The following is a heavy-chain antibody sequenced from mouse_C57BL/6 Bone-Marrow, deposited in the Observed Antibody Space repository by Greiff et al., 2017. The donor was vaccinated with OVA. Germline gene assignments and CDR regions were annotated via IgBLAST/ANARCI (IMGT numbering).Heavy chain of an antibody. CDR1: GYTFTSYG. V-gene: IGHV1-81*01. J-gene: IGHJ2*01. D-gene: IGHD1-1*01. Sequence: VQLQQSGAELARPGASVKLSCKASGYTFTSYGISWVKQRTGQGLEWIGEIYPRSGNTYYNEKFKGKATLTADKSSSTAYMELRSLTSEDSAVYFCARRYYGSSDDWGKGTTLTVSS. CDR2: IYPRSGNT. CDR3: ARRYYGSSDD.